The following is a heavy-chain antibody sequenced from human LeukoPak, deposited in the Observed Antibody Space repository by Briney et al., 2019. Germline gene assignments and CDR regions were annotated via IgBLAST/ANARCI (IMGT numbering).Heavy chain of an antibody. CDR1: SDSIRNYF. Sequence: SETLSLTCTVSSDSIRNYFWGWIRQPPGKGLEWIGYIYYSGGTNYNPSLKSRVTISVDTSKNQFSLKLSSVTAADTAVYYCARQFFGAGPPYFDYWGQGNMVSVSS. J-gene: IGHJ4*02. CDR3: ARQFFGAGPPYFDY. D-gene: IGHD3-16*01. V-gene: IGHV4-59*08. CDR2: IYYSGGT.